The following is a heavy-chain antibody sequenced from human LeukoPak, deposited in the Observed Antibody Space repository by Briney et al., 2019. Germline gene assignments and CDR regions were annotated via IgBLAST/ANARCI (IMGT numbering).Heavy chain of an antibody. D-gene: IGHD6-19*01. CDR1: SGSIRNSNYY. CDR3: ARDPTYSSGWYSRSNWFDP. J-gene: IGHJ5*02. V-gene: IGHV4-39*02. CDR2: IFCDGSS. Sequence: PSETLSLTCTVSSGSIRNSNYYWGWIRQPPGKGLEWIGSIFCDGSSDYNPSLKSRVTISVDTSKNQFSLQLNSVTPEDTAVYYCARDPTYSSGWYSRSNWFDPWGQGTLVTVSS.